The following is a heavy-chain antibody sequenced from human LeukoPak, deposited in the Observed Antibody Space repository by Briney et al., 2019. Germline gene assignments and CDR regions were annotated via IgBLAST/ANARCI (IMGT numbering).Heavy chain of an antibody. V-gene: IGHV4-4*07. CDR2: IFTSGST. CDR1: GGSISSYY. Sequence: SETLSLTCTVSGGSISSYYWTWIRQPAGKGLEWIGRIFTSGSTNYNPSLKSRVTISVDTSKNQFSLKLSSVTAADTAVYYCATSMRPAAGPYYYYGMDVWGKGTTVTVSS. CDR3: ATSMRPAAGPYYYYGMDV. J-gene: IGHJ6*04. D-gene: IGHD2-2*01.